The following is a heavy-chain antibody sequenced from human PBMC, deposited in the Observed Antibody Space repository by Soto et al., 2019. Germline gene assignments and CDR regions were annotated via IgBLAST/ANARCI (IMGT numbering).Heavy chain of an antibody. V-gene: IGHV1-46*01. J-gene: IGHJ5*02. CDR1: GYTFTSYY. Sequence: GASVKVSCKASGYTFTSYYMHWVRQAPGHGLEWMGIINPSGGSTSHAQKFPGRVTMTRDTSTSTVYMELSSLRSEDTAVYYCARDAYYDFWSGFKAYNWFDPWGQGTLVTVSS. CDR2: INPSGGST. D-gene: IGHD3-3*01. CDR3: ARDAYYDFWSGFKAYNWFDP.